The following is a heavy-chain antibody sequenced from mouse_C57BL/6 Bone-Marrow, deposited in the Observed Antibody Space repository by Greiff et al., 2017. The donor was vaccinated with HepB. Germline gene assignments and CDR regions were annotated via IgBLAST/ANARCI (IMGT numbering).Heavy chain of an antibody. Sequence: VKLKQPGAELVRPGSSVKLSCKASGYTFTSYWMHWVKQRPIQGLEWIGNIDPSDSETHYNQKFKDKATLTVDKSSSTAYMQLSSLTSEDSAVYYCARGYYYGSSDYWGQGTTLTVSS. CDR2: IDPSDSET. CDR1: GYTFTSYW. D-gene: IGHD1-1*01. CDR3: ARGYYYGSSDY. J-gene: IGHJ2*01. V-gene: IGHV1-52*01.